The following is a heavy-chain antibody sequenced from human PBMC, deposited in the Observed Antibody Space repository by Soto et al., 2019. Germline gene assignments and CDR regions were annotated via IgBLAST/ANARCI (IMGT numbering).Heavy chain of an antibody. D-gene: IGHD3-16*02. V-gene: IGHV3-11*01. CDR2: ISSSGSTI. J-gene: IGHJ4*02. CDR3: AKDRHYDYVWGSYRYPGY. Sequence: QVPLVESGGGLVKPGGSLRLSCAASGFTFSDYYMSWIRQAPGKGLEWVSYISSSGSTIYYADSVKGRFTISRDNAKNSLYLQMNSLRAEDTAVYYCAKDRHYDYVWGSYRYPGYWGQGTLVTVSS. CDR1: GFTFSDYY.